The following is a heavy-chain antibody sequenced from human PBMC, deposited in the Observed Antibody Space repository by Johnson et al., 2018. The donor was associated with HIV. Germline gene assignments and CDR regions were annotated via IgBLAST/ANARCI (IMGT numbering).Heavy chain of an antibody. CDR3: AKGGGCGGDCYSGYDAFDI. CDR1: GFTFSSYA. Sequence: QVQLVESGGGVVQPGRSLRLSCAASGFTFSSYAMHWVRQAPGKGLEWVAVISYDGSNKYYADSVKGRFTISRDNAKSSLYLQMNSLSGEDTAVYYCAKGGGCGGDCYSGYDAFDIWGRGTMVTVSS. D-gene: IGHD2-21*01. V-gene: IGHV3-30-3*01. J-gene: IGHJ3*02. CDR2: ISYDGSNK.